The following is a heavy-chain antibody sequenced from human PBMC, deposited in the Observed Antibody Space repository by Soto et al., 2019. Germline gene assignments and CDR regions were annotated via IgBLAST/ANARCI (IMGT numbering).Heavy chain of an antibody. Sequence: SETLSLTCAVYGGSFSGYYWSWIRQPPGKGLEWIGEINHSGSTNYNPSLKSRVTISVDTSKNQFSLKLSSVTAADTAVYYCARVLHGTMVRGVIRWFDPWGQGTLVTVSS. CDR1: GGSFSGYY. V-gene: IGHV4-34*01. CDR2: INHSGST. D-gene: IGHD3-10*01. J-gene: IGHJ5*02. CDR3: ARVLHGTMVRGVIRWFDP.